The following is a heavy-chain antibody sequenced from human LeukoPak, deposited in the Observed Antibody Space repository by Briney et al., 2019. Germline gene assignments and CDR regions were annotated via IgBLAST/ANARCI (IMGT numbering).Heavy chain of an antibody. J-gene: IGHJ4*02. CDR1: GFTFRSHA. D-gene: IGHD2-15*01. Sequence: GGSLRLSCVGSGFTFRSHAMSWVRQAPGKGLEWVSAISNNGGYTYYADSVQGRFTISRDNSKSTLCLQMNSLRAEDTAVYYCAKQLGYCSDGSCYFPYWGQGTLVTVSS. CDR2: ISNNGGYT. V-gene: IGHV3-23*01. CDR3: AKQLGYCSDGSCYFPY.